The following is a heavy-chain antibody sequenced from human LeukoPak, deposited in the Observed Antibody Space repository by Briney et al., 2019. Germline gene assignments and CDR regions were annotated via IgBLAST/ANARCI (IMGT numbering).Heavy chain of an antibody. CDR3: ARDWVEKGIDY. D-gene: IGHD3-16*01. Sequence: GGSLRLSCSASGFTVSSNYMSWVRQAPGKGLEWVSVIDSGGGTYYTDSVKGRFTISRDNSKNTLFLQMNSLRAEDTAVYYCARDWVEKGIDYWGQGTLVTVSS. J-gene: IGHJ4*02. CDR2: IDSGGGT. V-gene: IGHV3-53*01. CDR1: GFTVSSNY.